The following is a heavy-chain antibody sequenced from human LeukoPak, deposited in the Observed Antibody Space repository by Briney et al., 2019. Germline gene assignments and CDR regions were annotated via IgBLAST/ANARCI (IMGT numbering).Heavy chain of an antibody. D-gene: IGHD6-19*01. Sequence: SETLSLTCTVSGGSISSYYWSWIRQPPGKGLEWIGEINHSGSTNYNPSLKSRVTISVDTSKNQFSLKLSSVTAADTAVYYCAIGLVRDVFDYWGQGTLVTVSS. J-gene: IGHJ4*02. CDR2: INHSGST. V-gene: IGHV4-34*01. CDR1: GGSISSYY. CDR3: AIGLVRDVFDY.